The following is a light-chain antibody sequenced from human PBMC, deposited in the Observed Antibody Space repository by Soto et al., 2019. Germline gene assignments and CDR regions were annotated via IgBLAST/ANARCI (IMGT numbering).Light chain of an antibody. J-gene: IGKJ1*01. Sequence: EVVMTQSPASLSVSPGERATLSCRASQSVTTNLAWYQQKPGQAPRLLIYGTSNRAAGAPARYSGSRSGTDFTLTISSLQSEDFALYYCHQRQSWPRTFGQGTKVDIK. CDR1: QSVTTN. V-gene: IGKV3-15*01. CDR3: HQRQSWPRT. CDR2: GTS.